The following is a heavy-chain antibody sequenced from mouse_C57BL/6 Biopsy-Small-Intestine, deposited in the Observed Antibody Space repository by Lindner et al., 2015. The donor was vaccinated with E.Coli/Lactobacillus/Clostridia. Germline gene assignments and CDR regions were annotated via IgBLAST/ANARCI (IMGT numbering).Heavy chain of an antibody. Sequence: VQLQESGPEPVKPGASVKISCKTSGNTFSNSWMNWVRQRPGKGLEWIGRIFPGDGDTIYNGNFKGKATLTADISSNTAYMQLSSLASEDSAVYFCARGTGGFAYWGQGTLVTVSA. D-gene: IGHD4-1*01. CDR3: ARGTGGFAY. CDR1: GNTFSNSW. CDR2: IFPGDGDT. J-gene: IGHJ3*01. V-gene: IGHV1-82*01.